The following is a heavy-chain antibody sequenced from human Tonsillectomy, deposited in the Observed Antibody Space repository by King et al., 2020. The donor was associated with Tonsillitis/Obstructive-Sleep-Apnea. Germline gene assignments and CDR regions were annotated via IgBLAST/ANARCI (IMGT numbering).Heavy chain of an antibody. Sequence: VQLVESGGGLVQPGGSQRLSCRVSGFTFGTYWMSWVRQAPGKGLEWVANIKQDGSEKYYVDSVKGRFTISRDNAKNALFLQLNSLRAEDTAVYYCVREPGYSSGWDPPAFDLWGQGTLVTVSS. V-gene: IGHV3-7*03. CDR1: GFTFGTYW. CDR3: VREPGYSSGWDPPAFDL. J-gene: IGHJ3*01. D-gene: IGHD6-19*01. CDR2: IKQDGSEK.